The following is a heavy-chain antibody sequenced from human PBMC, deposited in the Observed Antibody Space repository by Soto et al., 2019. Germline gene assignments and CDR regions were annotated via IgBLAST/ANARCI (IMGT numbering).Heavy chain of an antibody. J-gene: IGHJ4*02. CDR2: IYYSGST. D-gene: IGHD6-13*01. Sequence: PSVTLSLTCPVSGVSISSYYWNLIRPPPGKGLEWIGYIYYSGSTNYNPSLKSRVTISVDTSKNQFSLKLSSVTAADTAVYYCARHQSSSSWYYFDYWGQGTLVTVSS. CDR3: ARHQSSSSWYYFDY. V-gene: IGHV4-59*01. CDR1: GVSISSYY.